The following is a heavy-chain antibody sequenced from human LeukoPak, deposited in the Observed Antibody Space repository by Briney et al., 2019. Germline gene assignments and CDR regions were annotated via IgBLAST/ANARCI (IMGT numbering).Heavy chain of an antibody. J-gene: IGHJ3*02. CDR3: ARDLKLDGSSGYYAFDI. CDR2: INHSGNT. D-gene: IGHD3-22*01. CDR1: GGSFSGYY. Sequence: SETLSLTCAVYGGSFSGYYWNWVRQPPGKGLEWIGEINHSGNTNYDPSLKSRVTISVDTSKNQFSLKLSSVTAADTAVYYCARDLKLDGSSGYYAFDIWGQGTMVTVSS. V-gene: IGHV4-34*01.